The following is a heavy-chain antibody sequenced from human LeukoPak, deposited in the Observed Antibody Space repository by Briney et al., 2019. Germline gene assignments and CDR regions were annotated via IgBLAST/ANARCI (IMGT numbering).Heavy chain of an antibody. J-gene: IGHJ4*02. CDR2: ISWNSGSI. CDR1: GFTFDDYA. D-gene: IGHD3-10*01. Sequence: GRSLRLSCAASGFTFDDYAMHWVRQAPGKGLEWVSGISWNSGSIGYADSVKGRFTISRDNSKNTLYLQMNSLRAEDTAVYYCARDPGYYGSGIQSDYWGQGTLVTVSS. V-gene: IGHV3-9*01. CDR3: ARDPGYYGSGIQSDY.